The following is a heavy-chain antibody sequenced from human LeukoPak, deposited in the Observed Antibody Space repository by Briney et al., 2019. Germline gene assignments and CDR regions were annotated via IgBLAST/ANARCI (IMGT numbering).Heavy chain of an antibody. CDR2: ISYDGSNK. CDR3: ARDMGYCSSTSCYPIDY. D-gene: IGHD2-2*01. V-gene: IGHV3-30*04. J-gene: IGHJ4*02. CDR1: GFTFSSYA. Sequence: PGGSLRLSCAASGFTFSSYAMHWVRQAPGKGLEWVAVISYDGSNKYYADSVKGRFTISRDNSKNTLYLQMNSLRAEDTAVYYCARDMGYCSSTSCYPIDYWGQGTLVTVSS.